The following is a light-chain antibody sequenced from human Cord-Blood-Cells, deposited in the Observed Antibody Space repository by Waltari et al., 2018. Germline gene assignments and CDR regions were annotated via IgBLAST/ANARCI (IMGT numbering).Light chain of an antibody. CDR2: AAS. Sequence: DIQMTHSPSSLSASVGDRVTITCRASQSISSYLNWYQQKPGKAPKLLIYAASSLQSGVPSRFSSSGSGTDFTLTISSLQPEDFATDYCQQSYSTLGTFGQGTKVEIK. V-gene: IGKV1-39*01. J-gene: IGKJ1*01. CDR3: QQSYSTLGT. CDR1: QSISSY.